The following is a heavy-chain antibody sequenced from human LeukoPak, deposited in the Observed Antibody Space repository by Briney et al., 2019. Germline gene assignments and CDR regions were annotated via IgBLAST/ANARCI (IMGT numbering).Heavy chain of an antibody. CDR3: AREPPPGVLRFLEWDLDY. CDR2: ISSSSSTI. Sequence: GGSLRLSCAASGFTFSSYSMNWVRQAPGKGLEWVSYISSSSSTIYYADSVKGRFTISRDNAKNSLYLQMNSLRAEDTAVYYCAREPPPGVLRFLEWDLDYWGQGTLVTVSS. V-gene: IGHV3-48*01. J-gene: IGHJ4*02. D-gene: IGHD3-3*01. CDR1: GFTFSSYS.